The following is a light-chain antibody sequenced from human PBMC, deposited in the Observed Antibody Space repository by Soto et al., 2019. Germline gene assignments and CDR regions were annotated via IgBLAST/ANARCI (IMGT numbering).Light chain of an antibody. V-gene: IGLV4-69*01. J-gene: IGLJ2*01. CDR1: SGHSSYA. CDR2: LNSDGSH. Sequence: QPVLTQSPSASASLGASVKLTCTLSSGHSSYAIAWHQQQPEKGPRYLMKLNSDGSHSKGDGIPDRFSGSSSGAERYLTISSLQSEDEAAYYCQTWDTAIHVLFGGGTKLTVL. CDR3: QTWDTAIHVL.